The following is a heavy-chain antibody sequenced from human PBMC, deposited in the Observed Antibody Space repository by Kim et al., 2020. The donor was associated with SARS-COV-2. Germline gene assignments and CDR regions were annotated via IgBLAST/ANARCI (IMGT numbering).Heavy chain of an antibody. CDR1: GFTFSSYG. Sequence: GGSLRLSCAASGFTFSSYGMHWVRQAPGKGLEWVAVISYDGSNKYYADSVKGRFTISRDNSKNTLYLQMNSLRAEDTAVYYCAKDHLKGSIAATVGGDYYYFGLGVWGQGATVTVSS. V-gene: IGHV3-30*18. CDR2: ISYDGSNK. J-gene: IGHJ6*02. CDR3: AKDHLKGSIAATVGGDYYYFGLGV. D-gene: IGHD6-13*01.